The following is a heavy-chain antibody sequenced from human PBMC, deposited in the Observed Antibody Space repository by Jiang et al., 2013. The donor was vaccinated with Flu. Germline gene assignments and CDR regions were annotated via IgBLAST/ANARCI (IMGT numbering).Heavy chain of an antibody. Sequence: KPTQTLTLTCTFSGFSLSTSGVGVGWIRQPPGKALEWLALIYWDDDKRYSPSLKNRLTITKDTSKNXVVLTMTNMDPVDTATYYCAHRLGYCTSTTCAWYFDYWGQGTLVTVSS. CDR2: IYWDDDK. J-gene: IGHJ4*02. CDR3: AHRLGYCTSTTCAWYFDY. D-gene: IGHD2-2*01. V-gene: IGHV2-5*06. CDR1: GFSLSTSGVG.